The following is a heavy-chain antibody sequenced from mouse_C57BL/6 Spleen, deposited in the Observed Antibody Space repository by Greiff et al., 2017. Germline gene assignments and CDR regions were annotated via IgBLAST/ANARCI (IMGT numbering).Heavy chain of an antibody. J-gene: IGHJ4*01. CDR2: IDPSDSYT. Sequence: QVQLQQPGAELVMPGASVKLSCKASGYTFTSYWMHWVKQRPGQGLEWIGEIDPSDSYTNYNQKFKGKSTLTVDKSSSTAYMQLSSLTSEDSAVYYCARGDSNSYAMDYWGQGTSVTVSS. D-gene: IGHD2-5*01. V-gene: IGHV1-69*01. CDR1: GYTFTSYW. CDR3: ARGDSNSYAMDY.